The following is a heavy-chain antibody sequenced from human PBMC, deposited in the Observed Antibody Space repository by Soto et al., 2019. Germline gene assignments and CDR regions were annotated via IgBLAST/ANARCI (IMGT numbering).Heavy chain of an antibody. J-gene: IGHJ4*02. V-gene: IGHV3-23*01. Sequence: GGSLRLSCAASGFTFSSYAMSWVRQAPGKGLEWVSAISGSGGSTYYADSVKGRFTISRDNSKNTLYLQMNSLRAEDTAVYYCARRPSLSGWSTFDYWGQGTLVTVSS. D-gene: IGHD6-19*01. CDR1: GFTFSSYA. CDR3: ARRPSLSGWSTFDY. CDR2: ISGSGGST.